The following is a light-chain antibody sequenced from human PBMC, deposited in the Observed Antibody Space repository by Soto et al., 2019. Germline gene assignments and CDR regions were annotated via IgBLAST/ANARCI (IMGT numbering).Light chain of an antibody. CDR1: QSITNS. J-gene: IGKJ3*01. Sequence: DIQMTQSPYSLSASVGDRVTITCRASQSITNSLNWYQHNPGKAPILVVYAASSLQSGVPSRFSGSGSGTDFTLTISSLHPEDFATYFCQQGHSMPFTFGPGTKVDIK. V-gene: IGKV1-39*01. CDR3: QQGHSMPFT. CDR2: AAS.